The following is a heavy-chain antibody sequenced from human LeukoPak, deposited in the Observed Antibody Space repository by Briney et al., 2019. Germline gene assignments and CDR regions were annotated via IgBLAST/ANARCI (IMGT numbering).Heavy chain of an antibody. CDR3: ARVKMVRGALKNYYYYFGMDV. V-gene: IGHV1-8*01. J-gene: IGHJ6*02. Sequence: GASVKVSFKASGYTFTSYDINWVRQATGQGREWMGWMNPNSGNTGYAQKFQGRVTMTRNTSISTAYMELSSLRSEDTAVYYCARVKMVRGALKNYYYYFGMDVWGQGTTVTVSS. CDR2: MNPNSGNT. D-gene: IGHD3-10*01. CDR1: GYTFTSYD.